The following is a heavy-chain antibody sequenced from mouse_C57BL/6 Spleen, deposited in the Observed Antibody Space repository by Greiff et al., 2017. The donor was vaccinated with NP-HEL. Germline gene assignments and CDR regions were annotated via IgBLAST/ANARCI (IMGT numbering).Heavy chain of an antibody. CDR3: ARSDYYGSSPFDY. CDR2: IDPSDSET. V-gene: IGHV1-52*01. CDR1: GYTFTSYW. Sequence: QVQLQQPGAELVRPGSSVKLSCKASGYTFTSYWMHWVKQRPIQGLEWIGNIDPSDSETHYNQKFKDKATLTVYKSSSTAYMQLSSLTSEDSAVYYCARSDYYGSSPFDYWGQGTTLTVSS. J-gene: IGHJ2*01. D-gene: IGHD1-1*01.